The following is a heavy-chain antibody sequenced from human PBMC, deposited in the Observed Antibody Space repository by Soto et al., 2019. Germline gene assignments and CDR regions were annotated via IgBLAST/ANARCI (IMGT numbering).Heavy chain of an antibody. CDR3: AKFFSDAGDSLVRGRVLYYGMDG. CDR2: INPSGGST. CDR1: GYTFSTYA. V-gene: IGHV1-46*03. D-gene: IGHD3-10*01. J-gene: IGHJ6*02. Sequence: GASVKVSCKPSGYTFSTYAMHWARQAPGQRLECMGWINPSGGSTSYAQKFQGRVTMTRDTSTSTVYMELSSLRSEDTAVYYCAKFFSDAGDSLVRGRVLYYGMDGWGQGTTVTVSS.